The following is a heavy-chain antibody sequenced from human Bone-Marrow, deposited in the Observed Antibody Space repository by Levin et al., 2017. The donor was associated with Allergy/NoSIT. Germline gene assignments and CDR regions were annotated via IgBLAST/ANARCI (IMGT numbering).Heavy chain of an antibody. CDR1: GYTFTSYG. V-gene: IGHV1-18*01. D-gene: IGHD3-10*01. J-gene: IGHJ4*02. Sequence: GESLKISCKASGYTFTSYGISWMRQAPGQGLEWIGWISVYNGDTNYAQKFQGRVTMTTDTSTRTAYMDLRSLTSDDTAVYYCARPSTMVRGVMGPVDYWGQGTLVTVPS. CDR3: ARPSTMVRGVMGPVDY. CDR2: ISVYNGDT.